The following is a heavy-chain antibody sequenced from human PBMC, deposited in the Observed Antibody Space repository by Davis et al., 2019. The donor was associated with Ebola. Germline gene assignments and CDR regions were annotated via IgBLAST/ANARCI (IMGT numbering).Heavy chain of an antibody. D-gene: IGHD6-13*01. J-gene: IGHJ5*02. CDR2: IIFGTP. CDR1: GGTFSSYA. Sequence: SVKVSCKASGGTFSSYAISWVRQAPGQGLEWMGGIIFGTPNYAQKFQGRVTIIADESTSPAYMELSSLRSEDTAVYYCARGETGRDASSLSFDPWGQGTLVTVSS. CDR3: ARGETGRDASSLSFDP. V-gene: IGHV1-69*13.